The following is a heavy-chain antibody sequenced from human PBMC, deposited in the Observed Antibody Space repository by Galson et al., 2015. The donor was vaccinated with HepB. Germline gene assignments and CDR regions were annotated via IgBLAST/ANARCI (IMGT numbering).Heavy chain of an antibody. D-gene: IGHD4-17*01. J-gene: IGHJ3*02. CDR1: GYSFTSYW. V-gene: IGHV5-51*01. Sequence: QSGAEVKKPGESLKISCKGSGYSFTSYWIGWVRQMPGKGLEWMGIIYPGDSDTRYSPSFQGQVTISADKSISTAYLQWSSLKASDTAMYYCATGVEGYGDYAGTDAFDIWGQGTMVTVSS. CDR3: ATGVEGYGDYAGTDAFDI. CDR2: IYPGDSDT.